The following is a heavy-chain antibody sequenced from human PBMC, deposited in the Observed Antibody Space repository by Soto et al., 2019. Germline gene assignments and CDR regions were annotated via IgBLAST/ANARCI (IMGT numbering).Heavy chain of an antibody. V-gene: IGHV3-21*01. J-gene: IGHJ5*02. D-gene: IGHD3-3*01. CDR3: APLVTPFDYDFWSGYFDNWFDP. Sequence: GGSLRLSCAASGFTFSSYSMNWVRQAPGKGLEWVSSISSSSSYIYYADSVKGRFTISRDNAKNSLYLQMNSLRAEDTAVYYCAPLVTPFDYDFWSGYFDNWFDPWGQGTLVTVSS. CDR2: ISSSSSYI. CDR1: GFTFSSYS.